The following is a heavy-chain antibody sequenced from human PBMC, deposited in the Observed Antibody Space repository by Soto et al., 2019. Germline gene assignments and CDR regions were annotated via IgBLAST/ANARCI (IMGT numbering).Heavy chain of an antibody. V-gene: IGHV1-8*01. CDR3: ARRAETNGWNGFGADKYYFDF. CDR2: MNPNTGNS. J-gene: IGHJ4*02. D-gene: IGHD1-1*01. CDR1: GYTFTSYD. Sequence: ASVKVSCKASGYTFTSYDIYWVRQATGQGLEWMGWMNPNTGNSGYAQKFQGRVTVTSDTSINTVHMELSSLRPEDTAVYYCARRAETNGWNGFGADKYYFDFWGQGTLVTVSS.